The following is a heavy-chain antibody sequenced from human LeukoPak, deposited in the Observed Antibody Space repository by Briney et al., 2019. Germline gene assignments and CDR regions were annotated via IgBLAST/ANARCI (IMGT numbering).Heavy chain of an antibody. Sequence: GGSLRLSCAASGFTFSSYAMHWVRQAPGKGLEWVAVISYDGSNKYYADSVKGRFTISRDNSKNTLCLQMNSLRAEDTAVYYCARDRYYYDSSGYSEYWGQGTLVTVSS. CDR2: ISYDGSNK. CDR1: GFTFSSYA. J-gene: IGHJ4*02. CDR3: ARDRYYYDSSGYSEY. D-gene: IGHD3-22*01. V-gene: IGHV3-30-3*01.